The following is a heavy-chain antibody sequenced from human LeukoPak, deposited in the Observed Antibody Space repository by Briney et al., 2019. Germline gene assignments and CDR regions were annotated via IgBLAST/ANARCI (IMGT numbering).Heavy chain of an antibody. CDR3: AKGDSSSWYTLGHPFDY. J-gene: IGHJ4*02. Sequence: PGGSLRLSCAASGFTFSSYAMSWVRQAPGKGLEWVSAISGSGGSTYYADSVKGRFTISRDNSKNTLYLQMNSLRAEDTAVYYCAKGDSSSWYTLGHPFDYWGQGTLVTVSS. CDR2: ISGSGGST. CDR1: GFTFSSYA. V-gene: IGHV3-23*01. D-gene: IGHD6-13*01.